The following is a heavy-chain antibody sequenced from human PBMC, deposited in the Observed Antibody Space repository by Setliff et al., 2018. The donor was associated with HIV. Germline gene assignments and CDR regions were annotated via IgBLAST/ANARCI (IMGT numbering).Heavy chain of an antibody. Sequence: LSLTCTVSGGSISSYYWSWIRQPPGKGLEWIGYIYYSGSTNYNPSLKSRVTISVDTSKNQFSLKLSSVTAADTAVYYCARASRYYDSSGYSSYYFDYWGQGTLVTVSS. CDR1: GGSISSYY. CDR3: ARASRYYDSSGYSSYYFDY. CDR2: IYYSGST. V-gene: IGHV4-59*01. D-gene: IGHD3-22*01. J-gene: IGHJ4*02.